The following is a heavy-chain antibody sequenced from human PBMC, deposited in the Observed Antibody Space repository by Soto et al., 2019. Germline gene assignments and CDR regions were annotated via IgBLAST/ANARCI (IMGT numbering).Heavy chain of an antibody. CDR1: GGSFSGYY. J-gene: IGHJ6*03. CDR2: INHGGSA. CDR3: ARGQYSSRDYYFYYYMDV. V-gene: IGHV4-34*01. Sequence: SETLSLTCAVYGGSFSGYYWSWIRQPPGKGLEWIGEINHGGSANYNPSLKSRVTISVDTSKNQFSLSLSSVTAADTAVYYCARGQYSSRDYYFYYYMDVWGKGTTVTVSS. D-gene: IGHD6-13*01.